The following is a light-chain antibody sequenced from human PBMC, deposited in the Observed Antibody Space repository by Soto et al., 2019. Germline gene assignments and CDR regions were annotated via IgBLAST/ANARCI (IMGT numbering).Light chain of an antibody. CDR2: LNSDGSH. J-gene: IGLJ2*01. Sequence: QLVLTQSPSASASLGASVKLTCTLSSGHSNYAIAWHQQQSEKGPPYLMKLNSDGSHSKGDGIPDRFSGSSSGAERYLTIYSLQSEDEADYYCQTWGSGIVVFGGGTKLTVL. CDR3: QTWGSGIVV. V-gene: IGLV4-69*01. CDR1: SGHSNYA.